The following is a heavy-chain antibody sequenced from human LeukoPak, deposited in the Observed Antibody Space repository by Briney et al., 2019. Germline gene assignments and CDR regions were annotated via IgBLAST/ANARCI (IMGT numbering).Heavy chain of an antibody. J-gene: IGHJ6*03. Sequence: GASVKVSCKASGGTFSSYAISWVRQAPGQGLEWMGRIIPIFGTANYAQKFQGRVTITADKSTSTAYMELSSLRSEDTAVYYCARSFCSSTSCYRASYYYYYMDVWGKGTTVTVSS. CDR1: GGTFSSYA. CDR3: ARSFCSSTSCYRASYYYYYMDV. V-gene: IGHV1-69*06. CDR2: IIPIFGTA. D-gene: IGHD2-2*02.